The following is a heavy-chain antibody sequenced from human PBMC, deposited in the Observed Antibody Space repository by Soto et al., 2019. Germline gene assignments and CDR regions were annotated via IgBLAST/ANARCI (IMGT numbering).Heavy chain of an antibody. CDR1: GGSFSGYY. D-gene: IGHD2-21*02. J-gene: IGHJ4*02. CDR3: ARGGRDCGGDCYPREDFDY. Sequence: PSETLSLTCAVYGGSFSGYYWSWIRQPPGKGLEWIGEINHSGSTNYNPSLKSRVTISVDTSKNQFSLKLSSVTAADSAVYYCARGGRDCGGDCYPREDFDYWGQG. CDR2: INHSGST. V-gene: IGHV4-34*01.